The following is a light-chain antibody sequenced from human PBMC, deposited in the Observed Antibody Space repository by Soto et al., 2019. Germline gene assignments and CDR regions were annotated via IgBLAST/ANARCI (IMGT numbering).Light chain of an antibody. J-gene: IGLJ2*01. CDR1: NIGSKS. Sequence: SSELTQPPSVSVAPGKTARITCGGNNIGSKSVHWYQQKPGQAPVLVIYYDSDRPSGIPERFSGSNSGNTATLTISRVEAGDEADYYSQVWDSSSDHPVVFGGGTKLTVL. CDR2: YDS. CDR3: QVWDSSSDHPVV. V-gene: IGLV3-21*04.